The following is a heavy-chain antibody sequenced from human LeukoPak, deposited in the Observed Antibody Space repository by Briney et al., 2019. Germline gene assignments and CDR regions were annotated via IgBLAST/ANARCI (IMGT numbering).Heavy chain of an antibody. CDR2: ISAYNGNT. Sequence: ASVKVSCKASGYTFTSYGISWVRQAPGQGLEWMGWISAYNGNTNHAQKLQGRVTMTTDTSTSTAYMELRSLRSDDTAVYYCVRRTYYYDSSGYYTIGFDYWGQGTLVTVSS. D-gene: IGHD3-22*01. CDR3: VRRTYYYDSSGYYTIGFDY. V-gene: IGHV1-18*01. CDR1: GYTFTSYG. J-gene: IGHJ4*02.